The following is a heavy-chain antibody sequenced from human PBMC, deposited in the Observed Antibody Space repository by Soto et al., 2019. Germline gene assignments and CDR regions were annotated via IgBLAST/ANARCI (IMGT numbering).Heavy chain of an antibody. CDR3: ARLRGYGMYYYGMDV. D-gene: IGHD6-25*01. CDR1: GDSISRFY. Sequence: SETLSLTCTVSGDSISRFYWNWLRQAPGKGLEWIGYVSSSESPDYNPSLKSRVTMSLDTSKNQFSLELSSVTAADTAVYYCARLRGYGMYYYGMDVWGQGTTVTVSS. V-gene: IGHV4-59*08. J-gene: IGHJ6*02. CDR2: VSSSESP.